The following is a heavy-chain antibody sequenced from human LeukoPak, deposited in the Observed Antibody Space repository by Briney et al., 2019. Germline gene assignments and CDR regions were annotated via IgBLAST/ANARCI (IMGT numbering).Heavy chain of an antibody. Sequence: PSETLSLTCTVSGGSISSSSYYWGWIRQPPGKGLEWIGSIYYSGSTYYNPSLKSRVTISVDTSKNQFSLKLSSVTAADTAVYYCAREDLYYDILTGYYAHDAFDIWGQGTMVTVSS. D-gene: IGHD3-9*01. CDR1: GGSISSSSYY. J-gene: IGHJ3*02. CDR2: IYYSGST. V-gene: IGHV4-39*07. CDR3: AREDLYYDILTGYYAHDAFDI.